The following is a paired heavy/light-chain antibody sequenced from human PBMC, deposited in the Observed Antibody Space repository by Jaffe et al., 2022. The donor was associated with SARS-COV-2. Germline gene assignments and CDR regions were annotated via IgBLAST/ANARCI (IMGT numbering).Light chain of an antibody. CDR3: QVWDSSSDQGV. Sequence: SYVLTQPPSVSVAPGKTARITCGGNNIGSKSVHWYQQKPGQAPVLVIYYDSDRPSGIPERFSGSNSGNTATLTISRVEAGDEADYYCQVWDSSSDQGVFGGGTKLTVL. J-gene: IGLJ3*02. CDR1: NIGSKS. V-gene: IGLV3-21*04. CDR2: YDS.
Heavy chain of an antibody. V-gene: IGHV3-23*01. D-gene: IGHD3-22*01. J-gene: IGHJ6*02. CDR1: GFTFSSYA. CDR3: AKSTLGGGYDSSGYYSSGMDV. Sequence: EVQLLESGGGLVQPGGSLRLSCAASGFTFSSYAMSWVRQAPGKGLEWVSAISGSGGSTYYADSVKGRFTISRDNSKNTLYLQMNSLRAEDTAVYYCAKSTLGGGYDSSGYYSSGMDVWGQGTTVTVSS. CDR2: ISGSGGST.